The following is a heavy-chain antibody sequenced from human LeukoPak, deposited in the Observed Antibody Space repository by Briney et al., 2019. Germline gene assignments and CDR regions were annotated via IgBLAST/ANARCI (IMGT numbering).Heavy chain of an antibody. CDR2: IKQDGSEK. CDR3: ATFDNPFGY. V-gene: IGHV3-7*01. D-gene: IGHD3-9*01. CDR1: GFTFSSYW. Sequence: TGGSLRLSCAASGFTFSSYWMSWVRQAPGKGLEWVATIKQDGSEKYYVDSVKGRFTISRDNAKNSLYLQVNSLRADDTAVYYCATFDNPFGYWGQGTLVTVSS. J-gene: IGHJ4*02.